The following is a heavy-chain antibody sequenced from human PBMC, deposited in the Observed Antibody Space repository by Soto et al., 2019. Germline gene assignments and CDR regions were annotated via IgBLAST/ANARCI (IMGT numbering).Heavy chain of an antibody. D-gene: IGHD6-19*01. Sequence: EVQLVESGGGLVQPGESLRLSCAASGFTFSSYEMNWVRQAPGKGLEWVAYISSRGTSIFYADSVKGRFSISRDNDNDSVSLLMNNLKVDDTGVYYCARDRGYNTGWYGGALDLWGQGTLVTVSS. CDR3: ARDRGYNTGWYGGALDL. J-gene: IGHJ4*02. CDR2: ISSRGTSI. V-gene: IGHV3-48*03. CDR1: GFTFSSYE.